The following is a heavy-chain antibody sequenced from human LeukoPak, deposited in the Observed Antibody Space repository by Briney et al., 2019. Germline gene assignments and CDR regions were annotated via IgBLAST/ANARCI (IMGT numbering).Heavy chain of an antibody. J-gene: IGHJ4*02. CDR2: ISSRSSYI. CDR1: GFTFSSYR. Sequence: GGSLRLSCAASGFTFSSYRMNWVRQAPGKGLEWVSSISSRSSYIYYADSLKGRFTISRDNAKNSLYLNIHSLRAEDTAVYYCSRDRADPDYGDYVFAYWGQGTLVTVSS. D-gene: IGHD4-17*01. CDR3: SRDRADPDYGDYVFAY. V-gene: IGHV3-21*01.